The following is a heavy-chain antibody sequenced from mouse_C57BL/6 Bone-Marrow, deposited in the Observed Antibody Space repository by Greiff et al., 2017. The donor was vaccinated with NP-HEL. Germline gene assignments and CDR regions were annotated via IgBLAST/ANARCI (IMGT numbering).Heavy chain of an antibody. CDR1: GFNIKDDY. J-gene: IGHJ2*01. CDR2: IDPENGDT. Sequence: VQLKESGAELVRPGASVKLSSTASGFNIKDDYMHWVKQRPEQGLEWIGWIDPENGDTEYASKFQGKATITADTSSNTAYLQLSSLTSEDTAVYYCTRGYFDYWGQGTTLTVSS. V-gene: IGHV14-4*01. CDR3: TRGYFDY.